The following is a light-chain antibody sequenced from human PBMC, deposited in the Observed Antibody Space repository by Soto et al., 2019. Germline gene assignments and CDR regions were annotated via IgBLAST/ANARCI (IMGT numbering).Light chain of an antibody. CDR1: QSVSRN. CDR3: QQYNNRPPVT. J-gene: IGKJ3*01. Sequence: EIVMTQSPATLSVSPGERATLSCRASQSVSRNLAWYQQKHGQAPRLLIYGASARATGIPARFSGSGSGTEFTLNIDSLQSEDFAVYYCQQYNNRPPVTFGPGTKVDIK. CDR2: GAS. V-gene: IGKV3-15*01.